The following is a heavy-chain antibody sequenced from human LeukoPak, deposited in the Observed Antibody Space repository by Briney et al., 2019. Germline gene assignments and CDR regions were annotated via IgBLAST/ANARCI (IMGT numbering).Heavy chain of an antibody. V-gene: IGHV4-59*08. CDR2: IYYSGST. J-gene: IGHJ4*02. CDR1: GGSISNYY. CDR3: ARLFYYDSRGYYGFDF. Sequence: SETLSLTCTVSGGSISNYYWSWIRQPPGKGLEWIAYIYYSGSTNYNPSLKSRVTISVDTSKNQFSLKLSSVTATDTAVYYCARLFYYDSRGYYGFDFWGQGTLVTVSS. D-gene: IGHD3-22*01.